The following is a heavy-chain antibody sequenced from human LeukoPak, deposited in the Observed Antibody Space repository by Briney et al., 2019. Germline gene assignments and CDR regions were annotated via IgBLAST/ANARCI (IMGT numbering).Heavy chain of an antibody. J-gene: IGHJ2*01. CDR3: ATFPGAPGDWSSYWYFDF. D-gene: IGHD7-27*01. CDR2: IRYRTDT. Sequence: PSQTLSLTCTVSGDSINSGDYYWTWIRQLPGKGLEWIGYIRYRTDTYYTPSLRSRVTMSIDTSKNDFSLTLTSVTAADTVIYYCATFPGAPGDWSSYWYFDFWGRGALVTVSS. V-gene: IGHV4-31*03. CDR1: GDSINSGDYY.